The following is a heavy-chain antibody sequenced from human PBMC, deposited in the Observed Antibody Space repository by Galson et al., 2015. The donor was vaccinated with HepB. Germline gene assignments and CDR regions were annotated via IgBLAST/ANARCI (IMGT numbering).Heavy chain of an antibody. V-gene: IGHV3-48*02. Sequence: SLRLSCAVSGFTFSTYSMNWVRQAPGKGLQWVSYISSTSINIYYADSVKGRFTVSRDNARNSLYPQMDSLRDEDTAVYYCARSNGYFSWIREKDAFDIWGPGTMVTVSS. CDR2: ISSTSINI. CDR3: ARSNGYFSWIREKDAFDI. D-gene: IGHD2-8*01. CDR1: GFTFSTYS. J-gene: IGHJ3*02.